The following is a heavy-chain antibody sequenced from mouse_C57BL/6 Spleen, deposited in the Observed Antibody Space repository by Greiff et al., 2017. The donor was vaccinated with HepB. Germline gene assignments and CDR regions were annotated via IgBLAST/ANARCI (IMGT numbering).Heavy chain of an antibody. J-gene: IGHJ2*01. CDR2: INPNYGTT. Sequence: VQLKESGPELVKPGASVKISCKASGYSFTDYNINWVKQSNGKSLEWIGVINPNYGTTSYNQKFKGKATLTVDQSSSTAYMQLNSLTSEDAAVYYCARGPTTVVAPFDYWGQGTTLTVSS. D-gene: IGHD1-1*01. CDR1: GYSFTDYN. V-gene: IGHV1-39*01. CDR3: ARGPTTVVAPFDY.